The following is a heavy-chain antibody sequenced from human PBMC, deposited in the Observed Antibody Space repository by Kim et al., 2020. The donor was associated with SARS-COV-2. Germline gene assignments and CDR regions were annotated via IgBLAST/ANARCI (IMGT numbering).Heavy chain of an antibody. Sequence: SETLSLTCTVSGGSISSYYWSWVRQPPGKVLEWIGYIFNSGRTNYNPSLKSRVTISVDTSKNQFSLILSSVTAADTAMYYCARASSYYVIDYWGQGLLVTVSS. CDR2: IFNSGRT. CDR3: ARASSYYVIDY. D-gene: IGHD1-26*01. CDR1: GGSISSYY. J-gene: IGHJ4*02. V-gene: IGHV4-59*13.